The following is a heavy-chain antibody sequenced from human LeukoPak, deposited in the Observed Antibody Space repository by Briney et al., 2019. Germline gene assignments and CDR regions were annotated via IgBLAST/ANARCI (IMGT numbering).Heavy chain of an antibody. D-gene: IGHD3-22*01. V-gene: IGHV4-4*09. CDR2: IYTSGST. Sequence: SETLSLTCTVSGGSISSYYWSWIRQPPGKGLEWIGYIYTSGSTNYNPSLKSRAPISVDTSKNQFSLKLSSVTAADTAVYYCARRYGYYDSSGLIFDAFDIWGQGTMVTVSS. CDR1: GGSISSYY. J-gene: IGHJ3*02. CDR3: ARRYGYYDSSGLIFDAFDI.